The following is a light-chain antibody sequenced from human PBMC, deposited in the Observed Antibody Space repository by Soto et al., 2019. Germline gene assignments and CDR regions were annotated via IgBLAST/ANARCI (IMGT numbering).Light chain of an antibody. CDR3: QQYYSYPLT. V-gene: IGKV1-8*01. Sequence: AIRMTQSPSSFSASTGDRVTITCRASQGISSYLAWYQQKPWKAPKLLIYAASTLQSGVPSRFSGSGSGTDFTLTISCLQSEDLATYYCQQYYSYPLTFGGGTKVEIK. J-gene: IGKJ4*01. CDR2: AAS. CDR1: QGISSY.